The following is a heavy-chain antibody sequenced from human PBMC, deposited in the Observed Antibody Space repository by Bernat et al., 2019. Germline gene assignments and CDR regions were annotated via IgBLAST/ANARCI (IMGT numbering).Heavy chain of an antibody. CDR2: IDPSDSYT. Sequence: EVQLVQSGAEVKKPGESLRISSKGSGYSLTSYWISWVRQMPGKGLVWLGRIDPSDSYTNYSLSFQGHVTISAHKSISTAYLQWSSLKASDTAMYYCARRRGVTKPNDAFDIWGQGTMVTVSS. V-gene: IGHV5-10-1*03. J-gene: IGHJ3*02. CDR1: GYSLTSYW. CDR3: ARRRGVTKPNDAFDI. D-gene: IGHD3-3*01.